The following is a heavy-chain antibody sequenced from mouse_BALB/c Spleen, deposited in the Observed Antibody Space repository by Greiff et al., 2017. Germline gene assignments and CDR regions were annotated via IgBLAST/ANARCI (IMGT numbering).Heavy chain of an antibody. Sequence: EVKLEESGGGLVKPGGSLKLSCAASGFTFSDYYMYWVRQTPEKRLEWVATISDGGSYTYYPDSVKGRFTISRDNAKNNLYLQMSSLKSEDTAMYYCASDYYGSSYGDAMDYWGQGTSVTVSS. CDR2: ISDGGSYT. J-gene: IGHJ4*01. CDR1: GFTFSDYY. D-gene: IGHD1-1*01. CDR3: ASDYYGSSYGDAMDY. V-gene: IGHV5-4*02.